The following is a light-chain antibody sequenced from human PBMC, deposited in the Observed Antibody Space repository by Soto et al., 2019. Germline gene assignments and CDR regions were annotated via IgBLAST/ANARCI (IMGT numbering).Light chain of an antibody. J-gene: IGLJ3*02. CDR1: SSNIGNNY. V-gene: IGLV1-51*01. CDR2: DNN. CDR3: GTWDSSLSDGRV. Sequence: QSVLTQPPSVSAAPGQTVTISCSGGSSNIGNNYVSWYQHLPGTAPKLLIYDNNKRPSGIPDRFSGSKSGTSATLGITGLQTGDEADYYCGTWDSSLSDGRVFGGGTKLTVL.